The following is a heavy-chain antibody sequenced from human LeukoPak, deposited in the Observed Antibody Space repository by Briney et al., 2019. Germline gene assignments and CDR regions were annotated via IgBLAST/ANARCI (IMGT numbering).Heavy chain of an antibody. CDR1: GYTFTGYY. J-gene: IGHJ4*02. CDR2: INPNSGGT. Sequence: ASVKVSCKASGYTFTGYYMHWVRQAPGQGLEWMGRINPNSGGTNYAQKFRGRVTMTRDTSISTAYMELSRLRSDDTAVYYCARSGYSYGYLGYYFDYWGQGTLVTVSS. V-gene: IGHV1-2*06. CDR3: ARSGYSYGYLGYYFDY. D-gene: IGHD5-18*01.